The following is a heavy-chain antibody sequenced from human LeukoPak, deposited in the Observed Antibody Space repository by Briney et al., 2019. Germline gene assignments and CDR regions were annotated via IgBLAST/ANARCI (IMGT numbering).Heavy chain of an antibody. CDR2: IQSKADGGTT. CDR1: GFSFSDAW. J-gene: IGHJ4*02. D-gene: IGHD2-21*01. CDR3: ARYYGDSGSQYYFDY. V-gene: IGHV3-15*01. Sequence: TGGSLRLSCAASGFSFSDAWMSWVRQAPGKGLEWVGRIQSKADGGTTDYAAPVKGRFIISRDDSKNTLYLQMNSLKTEDTAVYYCARYYGDSGSQYYFDYWGQGTLVTVSS.